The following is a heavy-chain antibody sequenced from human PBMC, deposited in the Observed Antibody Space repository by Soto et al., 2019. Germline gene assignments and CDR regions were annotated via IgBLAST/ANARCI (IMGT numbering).Heavy chain of an antibody. CDR2: IIPIFGTA. J-gene: IGHJ2*01. V-gene: IGHV1-69*01. Sequence: QVQLVQSGAEVKKPGSSVKVSCKASGGTFSSYAISWVRQAPGQGLEWMGGIIPIFGTANYAQKFQGRVTITADESTSTAYMELSSVRSEDTAVYYCARSSTDYGDYGWYFDLWGRGTLVTVSS. D-gene: IGHD4-17*01. CDR3: ARSSTDYGDYGWYFDL. CDR1: GGTFSSYA.